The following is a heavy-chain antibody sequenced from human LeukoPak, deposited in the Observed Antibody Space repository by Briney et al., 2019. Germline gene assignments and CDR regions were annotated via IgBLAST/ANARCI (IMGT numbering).Heavy chain of an antibody. Sequence: ASVKVSCKASNYSFTNYGLCWVRQAPGQGLEWMGWISGYNGNTNYAQKFQGRVTMTTDTSTSTTYMELRSLRSDDTAVYYCARVLTMVRGVVPFDYWGQGTLVTVSS. J-gene: IGHJ4*02. CDR2: ISGYNGNT. V-gene: IGHV1-18*01. CDR1: NYSFTNYG. CDR3: ARVLTMVRGVVPFDY. D-gene: IGHD3-10*01.